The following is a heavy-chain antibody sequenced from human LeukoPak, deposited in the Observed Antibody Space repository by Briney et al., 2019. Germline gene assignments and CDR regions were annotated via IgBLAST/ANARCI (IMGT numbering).Heavy chain of an antibody. Sequence: APVKVSCKVSGYTLTELSMHWVRQAPGKGLEWMGGFDPEDGETIYAQKFQGRVTMTEDTSTDTAYMELSSLRSEDTAVYYCATPTTVTTGEGFDYWGQGTLVTVSS. CDR3: ATPTTVTTGEGFDY. V-gene: IGHV1-24*01. J-gene: IGHJ4*02. CDR1: GYTLTELS. CDR2: FDPEDGET. D-gene: IGHD4-11*01.